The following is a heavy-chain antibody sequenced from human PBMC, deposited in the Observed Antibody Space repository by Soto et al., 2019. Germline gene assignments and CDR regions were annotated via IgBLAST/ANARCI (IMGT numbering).Heavy chain of an antibody. CDR3: ARGSDCYGSGSYYTPGYYFDY. CDR2: INHSGST. J-gene: IGHJ4*02. D-gene: IGHD3-10*01. Sequence: QVQLQQWGAGLLKPSEALSLTCAVYGGSFSGYYWSWIRQPPGKGLEWIGEINHSGSTNYNPSLKSRVTISVDTSKNQFSLKLSSVTAADTAVYYCARGSDCYGSGSYYTPGYYFDYWGQGTLVTVSS. V-gene: IGHV4-34*01. CDR1: GGSFSGYY.